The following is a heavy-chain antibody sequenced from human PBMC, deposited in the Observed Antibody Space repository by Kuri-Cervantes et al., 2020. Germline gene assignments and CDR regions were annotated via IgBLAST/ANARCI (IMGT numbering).Heavy chain of an antibody. V-gene: IGHV3-48*01. CDR3: ARASGSYYDAFDI. J-gene: IGHJ3*02. D-gene: IGHD1-26*01. Sequence: GGSLRLSCAASGFTFSSYSMNWVRQAPGKGLEWVSYISSSSSTIYYADSVKGRFTISRENAKNSLYLQMNSLRAGDTAVYYCARASGSYYDAFDIWGQGTMVTVSS. CDR2: ISSSSSTI. CDR1: GFTFSSYS.